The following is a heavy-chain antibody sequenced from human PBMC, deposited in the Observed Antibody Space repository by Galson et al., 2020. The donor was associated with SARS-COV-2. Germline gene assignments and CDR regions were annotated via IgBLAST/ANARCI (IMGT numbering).Heavy chain of an antibody. CDR3: ARALVLRYFDWTLVGGGMDV. J-gene: IGHJ6*02. Sequence: ASETLSLTCTVSGGTISSNSYYWGWLRQPPGKGLEWIGSIYYSRNTYYNPSLTSRITITVDTSKNQFSLKLSSVTAADTAVYYCARALVLRYFDWTLVGGGMDVWGQGTTVTVSS. CDR2: IYYSRNT. V-gene: IGHV4-39*07. CDR1: GGTISSNSYY. D-gene: IGHD3-9*01.